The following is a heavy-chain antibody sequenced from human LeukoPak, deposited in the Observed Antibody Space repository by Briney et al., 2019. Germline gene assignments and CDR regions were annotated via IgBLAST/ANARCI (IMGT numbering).Heavy chain of an antibody. Sequence: GGSLRLSCAASGFTFSSYSMNWVRQAPGKGLEWVSSISSSSSYIYYTDSVKGRFTISRDNAKNSLYLQMNSLRAGDTAVYYCARDVLKLRGWFDPWGQGTLVTVSS. J-gene: IGHJ5*02. CDR1: GFTFSSYS. CDR2: ISSSSSYI. V-gene: IGHV3-21*01. CDR3: ARDVLKLRGWFDP. D-gene: IGHD1-7*01.